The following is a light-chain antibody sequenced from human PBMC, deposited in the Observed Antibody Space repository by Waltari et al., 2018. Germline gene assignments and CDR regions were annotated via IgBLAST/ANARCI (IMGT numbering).Light chain of an antibody. CDR3: QSFDNSWFQV. V-gene: IGLV1-40*03. J-gene: IGLJ1*01. CDR2: ANS. Sequence: WYEQCPGWAPKLLIFANSNRPSGVPDRFTGSKSGASASLVITGLQAEDGADYYCQSFDNSWFQVFGPGTTVTVL.